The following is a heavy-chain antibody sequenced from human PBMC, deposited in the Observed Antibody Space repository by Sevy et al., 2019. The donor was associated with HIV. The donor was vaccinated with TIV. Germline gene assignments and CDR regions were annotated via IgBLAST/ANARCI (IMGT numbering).Heavy chain of an antibody. J-gene: IGHJ4*02. CDR1: GGSMTNYF. V-gene: IGHV4-4*08. CDR2: IYTSGNT. D-gene: IGHD3-3*01. CDR3: VRESIGSIGDFDY. Sequence: SETLSLTCTVSGGSMTNYFWSWVRQAPGKRLEWIGYIYTSGNTNYNRALKSRVAISKDMSNNQCSLKMNSVTAADTAMYYCVRESIGSIGDFDYWGEGTLVTVSS.